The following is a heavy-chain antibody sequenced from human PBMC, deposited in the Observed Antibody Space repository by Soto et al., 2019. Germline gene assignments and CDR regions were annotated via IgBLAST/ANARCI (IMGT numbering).Heavy chain of an antibody. Sequence: HVQLVQSGPEVKKPGASVKVSCKTSGYTFTSFGISWVRQAPGQGLEWMGWITTDKGKTNYAQKFQGRVTMTTDTSTSTAYMELRSLRSDDTAVYYCATRSPAFDYWGQGTLVTVS. J-gene: IGHJ4*02. D-gene: IGHD3-16*01. CDR1: GYTFTSFG. CDR2: ITTDKGKT. V-gene: IGHV1-18*01. CDR3: ATRSPAFDY.